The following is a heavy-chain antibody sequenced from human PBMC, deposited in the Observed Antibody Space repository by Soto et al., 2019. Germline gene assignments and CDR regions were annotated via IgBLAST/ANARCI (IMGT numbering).Heavy chain of an antibody. J-gene: IGHJ6*02. V-gene: IGHV3-21*01. Sequence: EVQLAESGGGLVKPGGSLRLSCAASGFSFSDYTMNWFRQAPGKGLEWVSSITGSSDYTYYSGSVTGRFTISRDNANNSLFLQMNSLGGEETAVYYCARDHEYTIGWSNGMDVWGQGTTVTVSS. CDR1: GFSFSDYT. CDR2: ITGSSDYT. D-gene: IGHD6-19*01. CDR3: ARDHEYTIGWSNGMDV.